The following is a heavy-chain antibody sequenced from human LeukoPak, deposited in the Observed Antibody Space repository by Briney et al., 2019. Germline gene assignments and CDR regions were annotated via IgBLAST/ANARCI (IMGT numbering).Heavy chain of an antibody. J-gene: IGHJ5*02. D-gene: IGHD6-19*01. CDR3: ARWVASPSTGWFDP. CDR1: GYTFTGYY. V-gene: IGHV1-2*02. CDR2: MNPNNGDT. Sequence: ASVKVSCKASGYTFTGYYIHWARQAPGQGLEWMAWMNPNNGDTHYAQKFQGRVTVTRDTSISTAYMDLSSLRFDDTAVYYCARWVASPSTGWFDPWGQGTLITVSS.